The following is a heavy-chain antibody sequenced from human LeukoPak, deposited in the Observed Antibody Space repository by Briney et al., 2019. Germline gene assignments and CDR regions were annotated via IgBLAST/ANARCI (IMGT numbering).Heavy chain of an antibody. CDR1: GGTFSSYA. Sequence: SVKVSCKASGGTFSSYAISWVRQAPGQGLEWMGRIIPIFGTANYAQKFQGRVTITAGKSTSTAYMELSSLRSEDTAVYYCARDYSGYPGGATGYWGQGTLVTVSS. CDR2: IIPIFGTA. J-gene: IGHJ4*02. V-gene: IGHV1-69*06. CDR3: ARDYSGYPGGATGY. D-gene: IGHD5-12*01.